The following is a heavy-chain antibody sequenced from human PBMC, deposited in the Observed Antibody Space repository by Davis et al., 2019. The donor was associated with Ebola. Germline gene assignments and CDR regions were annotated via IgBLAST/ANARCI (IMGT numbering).Heavy chain of an antibody. Sequence: GGSLRLSCAASGFTFSSYWMHWVRHAPGKGLEWVSGISWNSGSIGYVDSVKGRFTISRDNAKNSLYLQMNGLRVEDTAVYYCAKAVGAAQRAYFDDWGRGTLVTVSS. V-gene: IGHV3-9*01. CDR1: GFTFSSYW. CDR3: AKAVGAAQRAYFDD. D-gene: IGHD1-26*01. CDR2: ISWNSGSI. J-gene: IGHJ4*02.